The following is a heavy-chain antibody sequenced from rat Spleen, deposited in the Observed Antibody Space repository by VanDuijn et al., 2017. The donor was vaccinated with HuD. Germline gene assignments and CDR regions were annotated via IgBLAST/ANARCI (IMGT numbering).Heavy chain of an antibody. V-gene: IGHV5-29*01. J-gene: IGHJ2*01. CDR3: ASRDY. CDR2: ISDDGSGT. Sequence: EVQLVESGGGLVQPARSMKLSCAASGFTFTNYDMVWVRQAPTKGLEWVATISDDGSGTYYRDSVKGRFTISRDNAKSTLYLQMDSLRSEDTATYYCASRDYWGQGVMVTVSS. CDR1: GFTFTNYD.